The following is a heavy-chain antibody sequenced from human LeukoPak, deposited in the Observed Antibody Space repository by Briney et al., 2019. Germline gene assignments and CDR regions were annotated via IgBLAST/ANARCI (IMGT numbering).Heavy chain of an antibody. V-gene: IGHV4-39*07. CDR1: GDSLRKSTFY. D-gene: IGHD2-21*02. CDR2: IYYSGGA. J-gene: IGHJ4*02. Sequence: PSETLSLTCTVSGDSLRKSTFYWVWIRQPPGKGLEWIGSIYYSGGADYNPSLQSRVTISVDTSKNEFSLKVRSVTAADTAVYFCARTHCEGDCFSAIRYWGQGTPLTVSS. CDR3: ARTHCEGDCFSAIRY.